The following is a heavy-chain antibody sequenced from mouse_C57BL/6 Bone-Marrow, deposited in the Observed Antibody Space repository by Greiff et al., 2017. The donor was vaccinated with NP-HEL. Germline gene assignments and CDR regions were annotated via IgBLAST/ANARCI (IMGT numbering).Heavy chain of an antibody. CDR3: ARGRAYYSPYFDY. CDR1: GYTFTSYG. Sequence: VQLQQSGAELARPGASVKLSCKASGYTFTSYGISWVKQRTGQGLEWIGEIYPRSGDTYYIEKFKGKATLTADKSSSTAYMELRSLTSEDSAVYFCARGRAYYSPYFDYWGQGTTLTVSS. V-gene: IGHV1-81*01. CDR2: IYPRSGDT. J-gene: IGHJ2*01. D-gene: IGHD2-12*01.